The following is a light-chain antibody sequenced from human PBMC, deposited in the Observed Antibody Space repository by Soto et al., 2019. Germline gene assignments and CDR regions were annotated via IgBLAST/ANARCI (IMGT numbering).Light chain of an antibody. CDR1: SSNIGAGYD. V-gene: IGLV1-40*01. J-gene: IGLJ1*01. CDR2: DNN. Sequence: QSVLTQPPSVSGAPGQRVTISCTGSSSNIGAGYDVHWYQQLPGTAPKLLIYDNNNRPSGVPDRFSGSKSGTSASLAITGLQAEDEADYYCQSFDSSLTGWVFGTGTNVTVL. CDR3: QSFDSSLTGWV.